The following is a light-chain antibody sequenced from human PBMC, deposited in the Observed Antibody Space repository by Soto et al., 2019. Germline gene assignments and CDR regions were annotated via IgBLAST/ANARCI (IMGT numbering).Light chain of an antibody. CDR1: SSNIGNNY. J-gene: IGLJ3*02. V-gene: IGLV1-51*01. Sequence: QSVLTQPPSVSAAPGQKVTISCSGSSSNIGNNYVSWYQQLPGTAPKLLIYDNNKRPSGIPDRFSGSKSGTSATLGITGLQTGDEADYYCGTWDSSLSAGVLGGGTK. CDR3: GTWDSSLSAGV. CDR2: DNN.